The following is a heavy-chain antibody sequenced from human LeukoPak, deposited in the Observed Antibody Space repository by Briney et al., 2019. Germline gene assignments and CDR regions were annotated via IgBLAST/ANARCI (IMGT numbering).Heavy chain of an antibody. CDR3: VREQFLGAGAGQGGSYDY. V-gene: IGHV3-7*04. D-gene: IGHD6-13*01. CDR2: IKKDGSEK. CDR1: GFTFSSYW. Sequence: GGSLRLSCAASGFTFSSYWMSWVPQAPGKGLEWVANIKKDGSEKYYVDSVKGRFTISRDNAKNSLYLQRNRLRAEDTAVYYCVREQFLGAGAGQGGSYDYWGQGTLVTVSS. J-gene: IGHJ4*02.